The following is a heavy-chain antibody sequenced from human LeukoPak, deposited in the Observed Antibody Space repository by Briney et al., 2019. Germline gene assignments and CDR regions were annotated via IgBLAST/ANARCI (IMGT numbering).Heavy chain of an antibody. D-gene: IGHD5-12*01. CDR3: ARAKGEGSGYDYTLAC. Sequence: GGSLRLSCAASGFTFSTYSMNWVRQAPGKGPEWVAVISSDGNTKHYADSVKGRFTISRDNSKDTLYLQMNSLRVVDTAMYYCARAKGEGSGYDYTLACWGQGTLVTVSS. J-gene: IGHJ4*02. CDR2: ISSDGNTK. CDR1: GFTFSTYS. V-gene: IGHV3-30*03.